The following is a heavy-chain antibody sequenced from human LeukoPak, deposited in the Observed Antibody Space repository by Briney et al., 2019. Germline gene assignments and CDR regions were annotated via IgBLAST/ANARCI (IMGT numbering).Heavy chain of an antibody. CDR2: IWYDGSNK. V-gene: IGHV3-33*01. CDR1: GFTFSSYG. CDR3: ARSPVGATPSDYYFDY. D-gene: IGHD1-26*01. Sequence: GGSLRLSCAASGFTFSSYGMHWVRQAPGKGLEWVAVIWYDGSNKNYADSVKGRFTISRDNSKNTLYLQMNSLRAEDTAVYYCARSPVGATPSDYYFDYWGQGTLVTVSS. J-gene: IGHJ4*02.